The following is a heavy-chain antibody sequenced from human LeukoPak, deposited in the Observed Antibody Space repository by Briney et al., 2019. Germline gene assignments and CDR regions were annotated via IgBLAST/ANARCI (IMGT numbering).Heavy chain of an antibody. CDR2: LNSDGTNT. J-gene: IGHJ2*01. CDR3: ARGGLRNWYFDL. Sequence: PGGSLRLSCAASGFTFDDYGMSWVRQAPGKGLVWVSRLNSDGTNTYHADSVKGRVTISRDNAKNTVYLEMNSLRAEDTAVYYCARGGLRNWYFDLWGRGTLVTVSS. D-gene: IGHD5-12*01. CDR1: GFTFDDYG. V-gene: IGHV3-74*01.